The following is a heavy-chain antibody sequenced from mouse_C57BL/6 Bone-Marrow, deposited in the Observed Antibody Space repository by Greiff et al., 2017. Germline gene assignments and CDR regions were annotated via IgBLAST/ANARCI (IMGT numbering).Heavy chain of an antibody. Sequence: EVKLVESGGGLVQPGGSLSLSCAASGFTFTDYYMSWVRQPPGKALEWLGFIRNKANGYKTEYSASVKGRFTISRDNSQSILYLQMKALRAEDSATYYCARYNYGDYWGQGTTLTVSS. CDR3: ARYNYGDY. V-gene: IGHV7-3*01. J-gene: IGHJ2*01. CDR1: GFTFTDYY. CDR2: IRNKANGYKT.